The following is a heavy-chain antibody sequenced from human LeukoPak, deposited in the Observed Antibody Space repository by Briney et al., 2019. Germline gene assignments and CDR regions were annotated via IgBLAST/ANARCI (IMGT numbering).Heavy chain of an antibody. J-gene: IGHJ6*03. Sequence: SVKVSCKASGGTFSSYAISWVRQAPGQGLEWMGGIIPIFGTANYAQKFQGRVTITADKSTSTAYMELSSLRSEDTAVYYCARAEYSSSMGYYYYYYMDVWGKGTTVTVSS. CDR1: GGTFSSYA. V-gene: IGHV1-69*06. CDR2: IIPIFGTA. CDR3: ARAEYSSSMGYYYYYYMDV. D-gene: IGHD6-6*01.